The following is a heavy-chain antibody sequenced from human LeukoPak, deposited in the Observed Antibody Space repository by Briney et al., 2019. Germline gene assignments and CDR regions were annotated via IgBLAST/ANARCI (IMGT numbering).Heavy chain of an antibody. V-gene: IGHV3-23*01. CDR2: ISASGGST. Sequence: GGPLRLSCAATGFTFSRYWMSWVRQAPGKGLEWVSDISASGGSTYYADSVKGRFTVSRDNSRNTVYLQMSSLRADDTALYYCAKGPRQQLVTRFDNWGQGTLVTVSS. J-gene: IGHJ4*02. CDR1: GFTFSRYW. D-gene: IGHD6-13*01. CDR3: AKGPRQQLVTRFDN.